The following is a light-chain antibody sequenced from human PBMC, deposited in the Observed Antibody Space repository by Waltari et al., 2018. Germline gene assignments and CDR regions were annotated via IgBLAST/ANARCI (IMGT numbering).Light chain of an antibody. CDR1: SNDVGGYNY. V-gene: IGLV2-14*01. Sequence: QSALTQPASVSGSPGPSITISCTGTSNDVGGYNYTPWYQQHPGKAPKLMIYEVSNRPSGVSNRFSGSKSGNTASLTISGLQADDEADYYCSSYTSASTLVFTTGTKVTVL. CDR2: EVS. CDR3: SSYTSASTLV. J-gene: IGLJ1*01.